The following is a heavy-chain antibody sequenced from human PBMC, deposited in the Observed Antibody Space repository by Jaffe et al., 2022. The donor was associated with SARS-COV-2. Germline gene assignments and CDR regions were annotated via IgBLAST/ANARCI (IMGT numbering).Heavy chain of an antibody. CDR1: GFTFSSYS. V-gene: IGHV3-21*01. CDR3: ARVRGLYEYYYMDV. J-gene: IGHJ6*03. Sequence: EVQLVESGGGLVKPGGSLRLSCAASGFTFSSYSMNWVRQAPGKGLEWVSSISSSSSYIYYADSVKGRFTISRDNAKNSLYLQMNSLRAEDTAVYYCARVRGLYEYYYMDVWGKGTTVTVSS. CDR2: ISSSSSYI. D-gene: IGHD2-8*01.